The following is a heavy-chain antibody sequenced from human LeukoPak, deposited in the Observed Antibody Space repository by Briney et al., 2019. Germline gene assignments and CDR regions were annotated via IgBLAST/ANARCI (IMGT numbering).Heavy chain of an antibody. Sequence: HGESLKISCKGSGYSFTSYWIGWVRQMPGKGLEWMGIIYPGDSDTRYSPSFQGQVTISADKSISTAYLQWSSLKASDIAMYYCARVLKRGIGYYYYYMDVWGKGTTVTISS. CDR3: ARVLKRGIGYYYYYMDV. V-gene: IGHV5-51*01. J-gene: IGHJ6*03. D-gene: IGHD2-8*01. CDR1: GYSFTSYW. CDR2: IYPGDSDT.